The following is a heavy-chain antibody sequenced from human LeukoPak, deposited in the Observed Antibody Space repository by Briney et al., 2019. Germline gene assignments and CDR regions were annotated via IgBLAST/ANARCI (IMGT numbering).Heavy chain of an antibody. D-gene: IGHD6-13*01. CDR1: GGTFSSYA. J-gene: IGHJ6*03. CDR2: IIPIFGTA. V-gene: IGHV1-69*06. CDR3: ARGKYSSSFYYYYYYMDV. Sequence: SVKVSCKASGGTFSSYAISWVRQAPGQGLEWMGGIIPIFGTANYAQKFQGRVTITADKSTSTAYMELSSLRSEDTAVYYCARGKYSSSFYYYYYYMDVWGKGTTVTVSS.